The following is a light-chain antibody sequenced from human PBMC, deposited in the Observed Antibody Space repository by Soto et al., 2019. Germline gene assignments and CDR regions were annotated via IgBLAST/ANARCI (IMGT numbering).Light chain of an antibody. CDR1: QSISNY. CDR3: RQSYSAPRT. J-gene: IGKJ3*01. Sequence: DIQMTQSPSSLSASVGDRVTITCRASQSISNYLNWYQQKPGQAPQLLIYAASSLQGDVPSRFRGSGAGTDFSLTISSLQPDDFAIYYCRQSYSAPRTFGPRTKVAI. V-gene: IGKV1-39*01. CDR2: AAS.